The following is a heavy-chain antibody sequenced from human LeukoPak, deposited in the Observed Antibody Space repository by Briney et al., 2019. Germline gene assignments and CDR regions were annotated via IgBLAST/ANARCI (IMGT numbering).Heavy chain of an antibody. V-gene: IGHV4-59*01. J-gene: IGHJ4*02. CDR2: IYYSGST. D-gene: IGHD5-24*01. CDR1: GGSISSYY. CDR3: ARDRGWLQFDY. Sequence: SETPSLTCTVSGGSISSYYWSWIRQPPGKGLEWIGYIYYSGSTSYNPSLTSRVTISVDTSKNQFSLKLSSVTAADTAVYYCARDRGWLQFDYWGQGTLVTVSS.